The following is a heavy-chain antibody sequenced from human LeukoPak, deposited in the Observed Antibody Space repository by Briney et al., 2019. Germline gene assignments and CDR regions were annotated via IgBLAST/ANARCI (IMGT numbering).Heavy chain of an antibody. Sequence: SETLSLTCAVYGGSFSGYYWSWIRQPPGKGLEWIGEINHSGSTNYNPSLKSRVTISVDTSKNQFSLKLSSATAADTAVYYCARGQYSYGPYWFDPWGQGTLVTVSS. V-gene: IGHV4-34*01. CDR3: ARGQYSYGPYWFDP. J-gene: IGHJ5*02. CDR2: INHSGST. CDR1: GGSFSGYY. D-gene: IGHD5-18*01.